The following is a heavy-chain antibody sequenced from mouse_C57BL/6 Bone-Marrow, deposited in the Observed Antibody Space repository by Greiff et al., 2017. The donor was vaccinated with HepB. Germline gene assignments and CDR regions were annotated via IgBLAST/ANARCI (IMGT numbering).Heavy chain of an antibody. Sequence: EVQRVESGGGLVQPGGSLKLSCAASGFTFSDYYMYWVRQTPEKRLEWVAYISNGGGSTYYPDTVKGRFTISRDNAKNTLYLQMSRLKSEDTAMYYCARHEGWLWFAYWGQGTLVTVSA. CDR1: GFTFSDYY. CDR2: ISNGGGST. J-gene: IGHJ3*01. D-gene: IGHD2-3*01. CDR3: ARHEGWLWFAY. V-gene: IGHV5-12*01.